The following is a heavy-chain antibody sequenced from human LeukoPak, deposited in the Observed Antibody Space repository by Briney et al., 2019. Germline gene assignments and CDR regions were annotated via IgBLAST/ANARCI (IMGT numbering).Heavy chain of an antibody. CDR1: GGSTSSGDYY. CDR2: IYTTGST. D-gene: IGHD6-19*01. CDR3: AREVGQYSSGWLSSEFYFDY. J-gene: IGHJ4*02. Sequence: PSETLSLTCIVSGGSTSSGDYYCSWIRQPAGKGLEWIGRIYTTGSTNYNPSLQSRVTMSVDTPQNQFSLNLSSVTAADTAVYYCAREVGQYSSGWLSSEFYFDYWGQGTLVTVSS. V-gene: IGHV4-61*02.